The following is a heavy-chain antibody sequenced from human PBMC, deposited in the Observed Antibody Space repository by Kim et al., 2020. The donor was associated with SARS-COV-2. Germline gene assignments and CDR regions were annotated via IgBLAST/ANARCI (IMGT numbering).Heavy chain of an antibody. CDR1: GFTFSRYA. CDR3: AKDQYCHLGDYFYYSIDV. V-gene: IGHV3-30*18. D-gene: IGHD2-8*02. Sequence: GGSLRPSCAASGFTFSRYAMHWVRQAPGKGLEWVAVISYDGSNKYHADSVKGRFTISRDNSKNTLYLQMNSLRAEDTAVYYCAKDQYCHLGDYFYYSIDV. CDR2: ISYDGSNK. J-gene: IGHJ6*01.